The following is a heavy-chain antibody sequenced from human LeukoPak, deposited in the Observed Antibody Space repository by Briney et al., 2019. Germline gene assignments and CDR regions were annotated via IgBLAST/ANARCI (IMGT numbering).Heavy chain of an antibody. V-gene: IGHV4-30-4*01. J-gene: IGHJ4*02. CDR1: GGSSRSGDYF. D-gene: IGHD4-23*01. CDR3: ARENNDYGGKKAFDY. CDR2: IHYSGNT. Sequence: PSETLSLTCAVSGGSSRSGDYFWSWIRQPPGKGLEWIGHIHYSGNTYYNPSLKSRVSISVDTSKNQFSLKLSSVTAADTAGYHCARENNDYGGKKAFDYWGQGTLVTVSS.